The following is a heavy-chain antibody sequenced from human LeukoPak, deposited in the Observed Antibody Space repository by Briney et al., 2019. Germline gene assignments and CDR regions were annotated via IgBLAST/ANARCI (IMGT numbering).Heavy chain of an antibody. Sequence: GGSLRLSCAASGFTFSNYGMSWVRQAPGKGLEWVSAISGSGGSTYYADSVKGRFTISRDNSKNTLYLQMNSLRDEETAVYYCAKDMGCRFTLTGCYRDYWGQGTLVTVSS. J-gene: IGHJ4*02. CDR1: GFTFSNYG. V-gene: IGHV3-23*01. CDR3: AKDMGCRFTLTGCYRDY. CDR2: ISGSGGST. D-gene: IGHD2-2*01.